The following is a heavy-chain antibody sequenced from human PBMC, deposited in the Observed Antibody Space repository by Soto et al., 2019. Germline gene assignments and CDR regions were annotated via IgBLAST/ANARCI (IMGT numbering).Heavy chain of an antibody. J-gene: IGHJ4*02. CDR1: GFIFKMYL. D-gene: IGHD3-10*01. V-gene: IGHV3-74*01. CDR3: TRGPRTISTGTGGY. Sequence: GGSLRLSCAASGFIFKMYLMHWVRQSPGKGLVWISRIYNDGTYSDYADSVRGRFTISRDNVNDTLYLQMNNLRAEDSGLYYCTRGPRTISTGTGGYWGQEPKVTVSS. CDR2: IYNDGTYS.